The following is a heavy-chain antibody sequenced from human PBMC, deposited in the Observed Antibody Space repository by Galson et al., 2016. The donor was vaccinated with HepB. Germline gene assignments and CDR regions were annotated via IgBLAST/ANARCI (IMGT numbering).Heavy chain of an antibody. J-gene: IGHJ4*02. CDR1: GFTFRNYA. CDR3: TTWLSHHFDY. CDR2: IDGPTPNT. V-gene: IGHV3-23*01. D-gene: IGHD6-19*01. Sequence: SLRLSCAASGFTFRNYALSWVRRAPGKGLEWVSHIDGPTPNTHYADSVRGRFPIYRDNSRDTLYLQMDSLTADDSSLYYRTTWLSHHFDYWGQGTRVTVSS.